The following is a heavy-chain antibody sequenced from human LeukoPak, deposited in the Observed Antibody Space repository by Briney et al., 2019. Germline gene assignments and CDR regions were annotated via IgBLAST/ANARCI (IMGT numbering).Heavy chain of an antibody. Sequence: ASVKVSCKVSGYTLTELSMHWVRQAPGKGLEWMGGFGPEDGETIYEQKFQGRVTMTEDTSTDTAYMELSSLRSEDTAVYYCATGGYFDYSNYADYWGQGTLVTVSS. CDR2: FGPEDGET. V-gene: IGHV1-24*01. CDR1: GYTLTELS. CDR3: ATGGYFDYSNYADY. D-gene: IGHD4-11*01. J-gene: IGHJ4*02.